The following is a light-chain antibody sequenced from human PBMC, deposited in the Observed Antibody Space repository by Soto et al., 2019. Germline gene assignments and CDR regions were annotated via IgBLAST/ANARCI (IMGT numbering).Light chain of an antibody. CDR1: QSVGSNF. Sequence: IVLTQSPGTLSLSPGERATLSCRASQSVGSNFLARYQQKPGQAPRLLICGAYSRATGIPDRLSGSGSGTDFTLTIRRLEPEDFAVYYCQHYGTSAYTFGQGTTQEIK. CDR3: QHYGTSAYT. V-gene: IGKV3-20*01. CDR2: GAY. J-gene: IGKJ2*01.